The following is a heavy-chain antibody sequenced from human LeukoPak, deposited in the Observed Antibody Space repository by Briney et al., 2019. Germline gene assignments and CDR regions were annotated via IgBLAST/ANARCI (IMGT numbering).Heavy chain of an antibody. J-gene: IGHJ3*02. CDR3: ASTPYRSSAFDI. V-gene: IGHV1-69*05. CDR2: IIPIFGTA. Sequence: SVKVSCKASGGTFSSYAISWVRQAPGQGLEWMGGIIPIFGTANYAQKFQGRVTITTDESMSTAYMELSSLRSEDTAVYYCASTPYRSSAFDIWGQGTMVTVSS. D-gene: IGHD1-14*01. CDR1: GGTFSSYA.